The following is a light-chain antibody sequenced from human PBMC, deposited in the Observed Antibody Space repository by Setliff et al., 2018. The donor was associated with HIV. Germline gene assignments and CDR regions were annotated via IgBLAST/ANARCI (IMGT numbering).Light chain of an antibody. CDR2: EVS. Sequence: QSALAQPASVSGSPGQSITISCTGTSGDVGFYNFVSWYQLHPGKAPKLIIYEVSNRPSGVSNRFSGSKSGSTASLTISGLQPEDGADYYCSSYTNSVTVVFGTGTKVTVL. CDR3: SSYTNSVTVV. V-gene: IGLV2-14*01. CDR1: SGDVGFYNF. J-gene: IGLJ1*01.